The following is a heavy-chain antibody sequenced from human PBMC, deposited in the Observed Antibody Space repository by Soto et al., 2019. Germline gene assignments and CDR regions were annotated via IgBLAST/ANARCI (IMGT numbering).Heavy chain of an antibody. Sequence: GGSLRLSCAASGFTFSSYAMSWVRQAPGKGLEGVSAISGSGGSTYYADSVKGRFTIFRDNSKNTLYLQMNSLRAEDTAVYYCANLGELLDLWDYWGQGTLVTVSS. V-gene: IGHV3-23*01. CDR3: ANLGELLDLWDY. CDR1: GFTFSSYA. J-gene: IGHJ4*02. CDR2: ISGSGGST. D-gene: IGHD3-3*01.